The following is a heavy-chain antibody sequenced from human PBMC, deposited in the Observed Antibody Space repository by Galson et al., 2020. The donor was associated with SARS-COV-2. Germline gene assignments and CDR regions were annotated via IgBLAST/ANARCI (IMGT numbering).Heavy chain of an antibody. CDR2: ISAYNGNT. J-gene: IGHJ4*02. V-gene: IGHV1-18*01. CDR1: GYTFTSYG. Sequence: ASVKVSCKASGYTFTSYGISWVRQAPGQGLEWMGWISAYNGNTNYAQKLQGRVTMTTDTSTSTAYMELRSLRSDDTAVYYCARDETGGYDSRVWDYWGQGTLVTASS. D-gene: IGHD5-12*01. CDR3: ARDETGGYDSRVWDY.